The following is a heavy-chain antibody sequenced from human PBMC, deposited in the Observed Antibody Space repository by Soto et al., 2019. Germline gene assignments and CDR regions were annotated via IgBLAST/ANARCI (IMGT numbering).Heavy chain of an antibody. CDR3: ALPHIPCSGGSCYSILYYYYGMDV. Sequence: GVSLRLSCAASGFTFSSYTMSGVRRAPGGVLEWVSAISGRGGSRYYADSVKGRFTISRDSSKNTRYLQMNSLIAEVTAVYYSALPHIPCSGGSCYSILYYYYGMDVWGQGTTVTVSS. V-gene: IGHV3-23*01. D-gene: IGHD2-15*01. CDR1: GFTFSSYT. CDR2: ISGRGGSR. J-gene: IGHJ6*02.